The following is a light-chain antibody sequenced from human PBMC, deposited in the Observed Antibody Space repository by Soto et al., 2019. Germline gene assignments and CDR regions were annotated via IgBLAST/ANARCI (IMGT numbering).Light chain of an antibody. CDR1: SSNIGGNS. CDR3: GSWDSSLSAYV. CDR2: DDN. V-gene: IGLV1-51*01. J-gene: IGLJ1*01. Sequence: QSVMTQPPSVSAALGQTVTISCSGSSSNIGGNSVSWYQQLPGTAPKLLIYDDNKRPSGIPDRFSGSKSGTSATLGITGFQTGDEADYYCGSWDSSLSAYVFGTGTKVTVL.